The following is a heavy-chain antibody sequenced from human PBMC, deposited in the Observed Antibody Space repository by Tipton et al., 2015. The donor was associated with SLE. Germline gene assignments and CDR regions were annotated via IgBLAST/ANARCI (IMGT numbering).Heavy chain of an antibody. Sequence: QLVQSGEEMKKTGESLKISCKGAGYNFPTFWVVWVRQTAGKGLELMGIIYPDDSETRYSPSFQGHVTISADKSTSTAYLQWNSLEASDTAMYYCGKGTTEGGFDYWGQGTPITVSS. CDR2: IYPDDSET. CDR1: GYNFPTFW. V-gene: IGHV5-51*03. D-gene: IGHD1-1*01. CDR3: GKGTTEGGFDY. J-gene: IGHJ4*02.